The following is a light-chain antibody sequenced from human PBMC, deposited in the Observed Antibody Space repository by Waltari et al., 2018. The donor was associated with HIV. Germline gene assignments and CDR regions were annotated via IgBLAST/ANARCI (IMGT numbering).Light chain of an antibody. CDR3: QQANSFPLT. J-gene: IGKJ4*01. Sequence: DIHMTHSPSSVSASVVDKVTITCRASQDISSWLAWYQQKPGKAPRLLTFSAANLQSGVPSRFSGSGSGTNFILTITGLHPEDSATYYCQQANSFPLTFGGGTKVEIK. CDR2: SAA. V-gene: IGKV1D-12*01. CDR1: QDISSW.